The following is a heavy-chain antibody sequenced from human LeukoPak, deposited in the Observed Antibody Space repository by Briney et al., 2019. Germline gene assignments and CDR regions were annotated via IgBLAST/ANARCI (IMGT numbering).Heavy chain of an antibody. CDR2: INSDGSST. J-gene: IGHJ6*04. V-gene: IGHV3-74*01. CDR1: GFTFSSYW. Sequence: GGSLRLSCAASGFTFSSYWMHWVRQAPGKGLVWVSRINSDGSSTSYADSVKGRFTISRDNAKNTLYLQVNSLRAEDTAVYYCARGKIYCSSTSCLGDYGMDVWGKGTTVTVSS. D-gene: IGHD2-2*01. CDR3: ARGKIYCSSTSCLGDYGMDV.